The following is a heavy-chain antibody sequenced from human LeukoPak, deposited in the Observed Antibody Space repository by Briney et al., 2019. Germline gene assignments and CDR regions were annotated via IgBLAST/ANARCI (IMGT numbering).Heavy chain of an antibody. CDR1: GYTFTSHD. CDR2: MNPNSGNT. Sequence: GASVKVSCKASGYTFTSHDINWVRQATGQGLEWMGWMNPNSGNTGYAQKFQGRVTMTRDTSIASSYMELTGLESDDTAVYYCARGRRILGGPENAGDFFDFWGQGSLVTVSS. D-gene: IGHD3-16*01. J-gene: IGHJ4*01. V-gene: IGHV1-8*01. CDR3: ARGRRILGGPENAGDFFDF.